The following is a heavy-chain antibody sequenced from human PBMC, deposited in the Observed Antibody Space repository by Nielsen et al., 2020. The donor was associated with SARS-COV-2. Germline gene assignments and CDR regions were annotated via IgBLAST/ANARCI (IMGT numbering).Heavy chain of an antibody. V-gene: IGHV3-73*01. J-gene: IGHJ4*02. D-gene: IGHD6-13*01. CDR2: IRSKANSYAT. CDR3: TRLGSSSWY. Sequence: GESLKISCAASGFTFSGPAMHWVRQASGKGLEWVGRIRSKANSYATAYAASVKGRFTISRDDSKNTAYLQMNSLKTEDTAVYYCTRLGSSSWYWGQGTLVTVSS. CDR1: GFTFSGPA.